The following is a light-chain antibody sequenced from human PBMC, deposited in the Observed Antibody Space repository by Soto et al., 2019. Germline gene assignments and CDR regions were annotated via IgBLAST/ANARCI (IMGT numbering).Light chain of an antibody. V-gene: IGKV3-20*01. CDR2: HIS. CDR1: QSVSNSY. J-gene: IGKJ3*01. CDR3: QQYGSSPFT. Sequence: EIVLTQSPGTLSLSPGERASLSCRASQSVSNSYLAWYQQKPGQAPRHLIYHISSRGTGIPDRFSGSGSGTDFTLPISSLEPEDFAVYYCQQYGSSPFTFGPGTKVDIK.